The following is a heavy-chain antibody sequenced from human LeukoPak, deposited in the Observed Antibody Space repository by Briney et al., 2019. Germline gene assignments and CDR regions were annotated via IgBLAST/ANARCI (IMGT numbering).Heavy chain of an antibody. CDR2: IYYSGST. Sequence: SETLSLTCTVSGGSISSSSYYWGWIRQPPGKWLELIGSIYYSGSTYYNPSLKSRVTISVDTSKNQFSLKLSSVTAADPAVYYCARDFMAINMIVVVRGNWFDPWGQGTLVTVSS. J-gene: IGHJ5*02. V-gene: IGHV4-39*07. D-gene: IGHD3-22*01. CDR1: GGSISSSSYY. CDR3: ARDFMAINMIVVVRGNWFDP.